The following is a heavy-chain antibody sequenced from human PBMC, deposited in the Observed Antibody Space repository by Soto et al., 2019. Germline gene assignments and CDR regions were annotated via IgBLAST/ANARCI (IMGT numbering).Heavy chain of an antibody. Sequence: SETLSLTCTVSGASIGRYYWSWIRQPPGKGLEWIGEINHSGSTNYNPSLKSRVTISVDTSKNQFSLKLSSVTAADTAVYYCARAKLLWFGELSPKIDYWGQGTLVTVSS. V-gene: IGHV4-34*01. CDR2: INHSGST. CDR3: ARAKLLWFGELSPKIDY. D-gene: IGHD3-10*01. J-gene: IGHJ4*02. CDR1: GASIGRYY.